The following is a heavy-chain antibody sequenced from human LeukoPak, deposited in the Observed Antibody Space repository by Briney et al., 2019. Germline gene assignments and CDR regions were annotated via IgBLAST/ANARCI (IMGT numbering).Heavy chain of an antibody. CDR2: INHSGST. Sequence: SETLSLTCAVYGGSFSGYYWSWIRQPPGKGLEWIGEINHSGSTNYNPSLKSRVTISVDTSKNQFSLKLSSATAADTAVYYCAREKERYSDYWGQGTLVTVSS. CDR1: GGSFSGYY. CDR3: AREKERYSDY. D-gene: IGHD5-18*01. J-gene: IGHJ4*02. V-gene: IGHV4-34*01.